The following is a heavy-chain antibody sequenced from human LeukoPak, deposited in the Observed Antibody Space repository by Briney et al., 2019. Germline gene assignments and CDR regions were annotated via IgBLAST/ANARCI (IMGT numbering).Heavy chain of an antibody. CDR2: IYYSGST. CDR3: ARRFTGYSSGWYHDYFDY. CDR1: GGSISSSSYY. D-gene: IGHD6-19*01. J-gene: IGHJ4*02. V-gene: IGHV4-39*01. Sequence: PSETLSLTCTVSGGSISSSSYYWGWIRQPPGKGLEWIGSIYYSGSTYYNPSLKSRVTISVDTSKNQFSLKLSSVTAADTAVYYCARRFTGYSSGWYHDYFDYWGQGTLVTVSS.